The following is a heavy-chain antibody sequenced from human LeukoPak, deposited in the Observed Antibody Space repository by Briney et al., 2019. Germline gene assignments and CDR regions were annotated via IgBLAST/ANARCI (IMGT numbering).Heavy chain of an antibody. D-gene: IGHD2-2*01. CDR3: AKDYCSSPSCGMDY. CDR2: ISYDGSNE. CDR1: GFTFSSYG. J-gene: IGHJ4*02. Sequence: GRSLRLSCAASGFTFSSYGMHWVRQAPGEGLEWVALISYDGSNEYYAYSVKGRFTISRANSKNTLFLQMNSLRAEDTAVYYCAKDYCSSPSCGMDYWGPGTLVTVSS. V-gene: IGHV3-30*18.